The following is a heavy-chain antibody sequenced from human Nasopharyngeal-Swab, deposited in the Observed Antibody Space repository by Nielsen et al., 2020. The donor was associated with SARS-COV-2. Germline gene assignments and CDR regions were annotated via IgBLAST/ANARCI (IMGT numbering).Heavy chain of an antibody. CDR3: AKGDYSDYFFDY. J-gene: IGHJ4*02. D-gene: IGHD4-11*01. Sequence: LSLTCAASGFTFSSHAMTWVRQAPGKGLEWVSAISGGGANTYYADSVKGRFTISRDNSQNTLYLQMNSLRAEDTAVYHCAKGDYSDYFFDYWGQGTLVTVSS. CDR1: GFTFSSHA. V-gene: IGHV3-23*01. CDR2: ISGGGANT.